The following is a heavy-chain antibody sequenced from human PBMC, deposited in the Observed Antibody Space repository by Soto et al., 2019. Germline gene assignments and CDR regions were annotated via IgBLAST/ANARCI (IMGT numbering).Heavy chain of an antibody. CDR1: GGSISSTNHY. V-gene: IGHV4-39*01. D-gene: IGHD3-22*01. CDR2: IYYSGTT. CDR3: ARHGYYYDSTGYYYFV. J-gene: IGHJ4*02. Sequence: PSETLSLTCTVSGGSISSTNHYWGWIRQPPGKGLEWIGDIYYSGTTHYNPSLKSRVTISVDTSKNQFSLKLSSVTAADTAVYYCARHGYYYDSTGYYYFVWGQGTLVTVSS.